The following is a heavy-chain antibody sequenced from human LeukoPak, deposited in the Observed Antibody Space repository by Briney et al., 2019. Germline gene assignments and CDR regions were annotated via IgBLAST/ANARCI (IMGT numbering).Heavy chain of an antibody. D-gene: IGHD6-13*01. CDR3: ARRGSSWYLGAFDI. V-gene: IGHV4-34*01. CDR2: INHSGST. Sequence: PSETLSLTCAVYGGSFSGYYWSWIRQPPGKGLEWIGEINHSGSTNYNPSLKSRVAISVDTSKNQFSLKLSSVTAADTAVYYCARRGSSWYLGAFDIWGQGTMVTVSS. J-gene: IGHJ3*02. CDR1: GGSFSGYY.